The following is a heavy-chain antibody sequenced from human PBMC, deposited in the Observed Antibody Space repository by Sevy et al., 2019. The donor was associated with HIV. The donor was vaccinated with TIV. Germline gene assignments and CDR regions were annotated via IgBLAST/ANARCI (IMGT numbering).Heavy chain of an antibody. Sequence: EGSLRLSCAASGFTFSDYYMTWIRQAPGKGLEWVSYISNSGSTIYYADSVKGRFTISRDNAKNSLYLQMNSLRVEDTAVYYCARVINYYDRGPSDYWGQGTLVTVSS. D-gene: IGHD3-22*01. V-gene: IGHV3-11*01. CDR1: GFTFSDYY. CDR3: ARVINYYDRGPSDY. CDR2: ISNSGSTI. J-gene: IGHJ4*02.